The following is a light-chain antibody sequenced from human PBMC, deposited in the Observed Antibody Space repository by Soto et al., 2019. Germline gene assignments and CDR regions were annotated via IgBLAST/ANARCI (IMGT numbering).Light chain of an antibody. J-gene: IGKJ4*01. CDR2: DAS. CDR3: QQYGSTPLT. V-gene: IGKV3-20*01. CDR1: QSVRNNY. Sequence: EIVLTQSPDTLSLSPGERATLSCRASQSVRNNYLAWYQQKPGRAPRFLIYDASSRATGIPDRFSGSGSGTDFTLTINRLEPEDFAVYYCQQYGSTPLTFGGGTKVDIK.